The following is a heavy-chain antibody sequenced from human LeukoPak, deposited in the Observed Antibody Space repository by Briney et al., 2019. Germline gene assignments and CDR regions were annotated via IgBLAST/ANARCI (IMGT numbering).Heavy chain of an antibody. CDR1: GFTFSSYS. V-gene: IGHV3-21*01. D-gene: IGHD1-7*01. J-gene: IGHJ4*02. CDR2: IGSSSSYI. Sequence: GGSLRLSCAASGFTFSSYSMNWVRQAPGKGLEWVSCIGSSSSYIYYADSVKGRFTISRDNAKNSLYLQMNSLRVEDTAVYYCARAHNWKYGTFDYWGQGTLVTVSS. CDR3: ARAHNWKYGTFDY.